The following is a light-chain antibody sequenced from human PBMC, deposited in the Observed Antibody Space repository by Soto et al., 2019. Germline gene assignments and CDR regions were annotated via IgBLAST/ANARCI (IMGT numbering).Light chain of an antibody. CDR2: DVS. CDR3: QHTTDFT. V-gene: IGKV1-5*01. J-gene: IGKJ2*01. Sequence: DIQMTQSPSTLAASVGDTVTMTCRSSSKWLAWYQKKPGKAPKLLLYDVSNLERGVPPRFRGSTSGAESTLTITGLQPDDLGTYYCQHTTDFTFGQGTKVEIK. CDR1: SSSKW.